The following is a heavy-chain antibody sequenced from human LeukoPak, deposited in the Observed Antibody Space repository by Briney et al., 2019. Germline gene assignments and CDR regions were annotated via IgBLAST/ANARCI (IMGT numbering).Heavy chain of an antibody. CDR3: AREGLGSSSSDYYYYMDV. V-gene: IGHV1-69*05. CDR1: GGTFSSYA. Sequence: SVKVSCKASGGTFSSYAISWVRQAPGQGLEWMGGIVPIFGTANYAQKFQGRVTITTDESTSTAYMELSSLRSEDTAVYYCAREGLGSSSSDYYYYMDVWGKGTTVTVSS. D-gene: IGHD6-6*01. J-gene: IGHJ6*03. CDR2: IVPIFGTA.